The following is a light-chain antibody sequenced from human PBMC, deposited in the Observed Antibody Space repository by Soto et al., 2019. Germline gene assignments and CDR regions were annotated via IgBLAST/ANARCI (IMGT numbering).Light chain of an antibody. J-gene: IGLJ3*02. CDR3: QSYDSSLSASV. CDR2: GNT. Sequence: QSVLTQPPSVSGAPGQKIIISCTGSSSNFGAGYDVHWYQQIPGTAPKLLIYGNTNRPSGVPDRFSGSKSGTSASLAITGLQAEDEADYYCQSYDSSLSASVFGGGTQLTVL. CDR1: SSNFGAGYD. V-gene: IGLV1-40*01.